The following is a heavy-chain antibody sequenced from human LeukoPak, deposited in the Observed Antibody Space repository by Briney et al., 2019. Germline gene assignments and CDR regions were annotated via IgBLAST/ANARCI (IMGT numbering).Heavy chain of an antibody. J-gene: IGHJ4*02. CDR2: IKQDGSEK. V-gene: IGHV3-7*01. CDR3: ARDYYDSSGYTLRAN. D-gene: IGHD3-22*01. CDR1: GFIFSDYW. Sequence: GGSLRLSCAASGFIFSDYWMSWVRQAPGKGLEWVANIKQDGSEKYYVDSVKGRFTISRDNAKNSLYLQMNSLRAEDTAVYYCARDYYDSSGYTLRANWGQGTLVTVSS.